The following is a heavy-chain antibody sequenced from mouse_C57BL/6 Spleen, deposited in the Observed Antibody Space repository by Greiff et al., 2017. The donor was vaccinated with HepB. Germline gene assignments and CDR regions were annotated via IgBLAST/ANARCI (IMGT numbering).Heavy chain of an antibody. CDR2: INPSSGYT. D-gene: IGHD2-4*01. CDR1: GYTFTSYW. Sequence: QVQLQQSGAELAKPGASVKLSCKASGYTFTSYWMHWVKQRPGQGLEWIGYINPSSGYTKYNQKFKDKATLTADKSSSTAYMQLSSLTYEDSAVYYCAAYYDYDVYAMDYWGQGTSVTVSS. J-gene: IGHJ4*01. CDR3: AAYYDYDVYAMDY. V-gene: IGHV1-7*01.